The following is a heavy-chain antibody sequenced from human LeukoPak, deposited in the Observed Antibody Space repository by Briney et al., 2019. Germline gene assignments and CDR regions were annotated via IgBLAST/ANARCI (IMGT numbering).Heavy chain of an antibody. D-gene: IGHD5-24*01. CDR1: GFTFSSYA. J-gene: IGHJ4*02. V-gene: IGHV3-7*04. Sequence: GGSLRLSCAASGFTFSSYAMTWVRQAPGKGLEWVANIKQDGSKKSYVDSVKGRFTISRDNAKNSLYLQMSSLRAEDTAIYYCTRVGYIDEGIDYWGQGTLVTVSS. CDR3: TRVGYIDEGIDY. CDR2: IKQDGSKK.